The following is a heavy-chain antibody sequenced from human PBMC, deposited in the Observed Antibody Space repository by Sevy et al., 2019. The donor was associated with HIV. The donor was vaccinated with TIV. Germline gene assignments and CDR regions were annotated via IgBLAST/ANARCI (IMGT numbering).Heavy chain of an antibody. CDR2: INHNSGGT. D-gene: IGHD3-22*01. CDR1: GYTFTDYC. CDR3: ASLSGYYYDSTRYYNTDAFDI. J-gene: IGHJ3*02. Sequence: ASLKVSCKASGYTFTDYCMHWVRQAPGQGLEWMGWINHNSGGTNYAQRFRGRVTMTRDTSISTAYMELSRLRSDDTAMYYCASLSGYYYDSTRYYNTDAFDIWGQGTMVTVSS. V-gene: IGHV1-2*02.